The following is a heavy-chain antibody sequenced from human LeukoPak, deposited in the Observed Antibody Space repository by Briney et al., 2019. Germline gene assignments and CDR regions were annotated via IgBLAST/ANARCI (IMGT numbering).Heavy chain of an antibody. CDR1: GFTFSSYS. D-gene: IGHD3-3*01. J-gene: IGHJ4*02. CDR2: ISSSSSYI. CDR3: ARMNYDFWSGYLTVFDY. Sequence: PGGSLRLSCAASGFTFSSYSMNWVRQAPGKGLEWVSSISSSSSYIYYADSVKGRFTISRDNAKNSLYLQMNSLRAEDTAVYYCARMNYDFWSGYLTVFDYWGQGTLVTVSS. V-gene: IGHV3-21*01.